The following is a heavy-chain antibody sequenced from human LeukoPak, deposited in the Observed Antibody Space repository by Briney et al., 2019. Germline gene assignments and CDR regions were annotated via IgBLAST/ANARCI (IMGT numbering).Heavy chain of an antibody. CDR2: IYHSGST. CDR1: GGSISSGGYS. Sequence: SETLSLTCAVSGGSISSGGYSWSWIRQPPGKGLEWIGYIYHSGSTYYNPSLKSRVTISVDRSKNQFSLKLSSVTAADTAVYYCARGAIDFWSGYYSNYSDYWGQGTLVTVSS. CDR3: ARGAIDFWSGYYSNYSDY. J-gene: IGHJ4*02. D-gene: IGHD3-3*01. V-gene: IGHV4-30-2*01.